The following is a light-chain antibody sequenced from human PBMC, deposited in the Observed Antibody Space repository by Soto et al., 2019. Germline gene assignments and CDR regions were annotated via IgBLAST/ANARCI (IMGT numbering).Light chain of an antibody. J-gene: IGKJ4*01. Sequence: EILMTQSPGTLSLSPGERATLSCRASQSVSSSYLSWYQQKPGQDPRLRIYDAYNRATGIPARLSGSGSGTDFTLPISSLEPEDFAVYYCQQRSNWLTFGGGTKVDIK. V-gene: IGKV3-11*01. CDR3: QQRSNWLT. CDR2: DAY. CDR1: QSVSSSY.